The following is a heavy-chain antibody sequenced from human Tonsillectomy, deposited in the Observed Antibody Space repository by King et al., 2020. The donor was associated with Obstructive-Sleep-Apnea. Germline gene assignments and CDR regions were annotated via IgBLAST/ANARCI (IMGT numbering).Heavy chain of an antibody. CDR3: ARPEGEGAAAGGSDY. Sequence: VQLVESGGGLVQPGGSLRLSCAASGFTFSSYWMHWVRQAPGKGLVWVSRINSDGSSTSYADSVKGRFTISRDNAKNTLYLQMNSLRAEDTAVYYCARPEGEGAAAGGSDYWGQGTLVTVSS. V-gene: IGHV3-74*01. CDR1: GFTFSSYW. CDR2: INSDGSST. D-gene: IGHD6-13*01. J-gene: IGHJ4*02.